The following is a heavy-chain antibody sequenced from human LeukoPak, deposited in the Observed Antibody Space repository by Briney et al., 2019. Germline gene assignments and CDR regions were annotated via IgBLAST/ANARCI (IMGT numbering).Heavy chain of an antibody. CDR3: ARGGRGYQLIWGYYFDY. J-gene: IGHJ4*02. CDR1: GFTVSSNY. V-gene: IGHV3-53*01. D-gene: IGHD2-2*01. Sequence: PGGSLRLSCAASGFTVSSNYMSWVRQAPGKGLEWVSVIYSGGSTYYADSVKGRFTISRDNSKNTLYLQVNSLRAEDTAVYYCARGGRGYQLIWGYYFDYWGQGTLVTVSS. CDR2: IYSGGST.